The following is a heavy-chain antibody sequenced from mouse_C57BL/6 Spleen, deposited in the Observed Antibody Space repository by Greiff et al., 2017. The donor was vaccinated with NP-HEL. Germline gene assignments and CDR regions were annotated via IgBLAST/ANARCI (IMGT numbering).Heavy chain of an antibody. V-gene: IGHV5-17*01. D-gene: IGHD4-1*01. CDR2: ISSGSSTI. CDR3: ARQGTGTGFAY. J-gene: IGHJ3*01. Sequence: EVMLVESGGGLVKPGGSLKLSCAASGFTFSDYGMHWVRQAPEKGLEWVAYISSGSSTIYYADTVKGRFTISRDNAKNTLFLQMTSLRSEDTAMYYCARQGTGTGFAYWGQGTLVTVSA. CDR1: GFTFSDYG.